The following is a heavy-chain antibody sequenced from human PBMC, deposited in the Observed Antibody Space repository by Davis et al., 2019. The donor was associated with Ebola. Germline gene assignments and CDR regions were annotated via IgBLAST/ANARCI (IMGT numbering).Heavy chain of an antibody. CDR2: MYFSGST. Sequence: MPSETLSLTCSVSGGSISETSYYWGWIRQSPGKGLEWIGSMYFSGSTYSTPSLKSRVTISSDMSNNQFSLKLTSVTAADTAVYYCARESYYYDSSGYYKGGFDYWGQGTLVTVSS. J-gene: IGHJ4*02. D-gene: IGHD3-22*01. CDR3: ARESYYYDSSGYYKGGFDY. V-gene: IGHV4-39*02. CDR1: GGSISETSYY.